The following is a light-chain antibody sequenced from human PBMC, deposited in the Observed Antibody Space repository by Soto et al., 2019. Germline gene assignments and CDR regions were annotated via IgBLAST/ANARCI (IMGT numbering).Light chain of an antibody. J-gene: IGKJ1*01. CDR3: QRYNTWTT. CDR2: GAS. CDR1: QTVATN. Sequence: TQSPATLSVSPGERAILSCRASQTVATNLAWYQQKPGQAPRLLIYGASTRATGIPDRFSGSGSGTEFTLTISSLQSEDFAIYYCQRYNTWTTFGQGTKVDI. V-gene: IGKV3-15*01.